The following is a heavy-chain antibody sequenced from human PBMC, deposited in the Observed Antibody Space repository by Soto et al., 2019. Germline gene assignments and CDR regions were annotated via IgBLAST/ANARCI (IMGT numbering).Heavy chain of an antibody. J-gene: IGHJ4*02. CDR1: GVSISSHY. CDR3: ARHEYASGSYYGFDY. V-gene: IGHV4-59*08. Sequence: SEPLCLTWTVSGVSISSHYGSWIRQPPGKGLEWIGYIYYSGSTKYNSSLKSRVTISVDTSKNQFSLKLSSVTAADTAVYYCARHEYASGSYYGFDYWGQGTLVTVSS. D-gene: IGHD3-10*01. CDR2: IYYSGST.